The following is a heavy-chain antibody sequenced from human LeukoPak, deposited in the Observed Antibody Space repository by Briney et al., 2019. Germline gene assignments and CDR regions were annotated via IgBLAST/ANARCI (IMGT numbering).Heavy chain of an antibody. CDR2: IRFDGSNI. J-gene: IGHJ4*02. V-gene: IGHV3-30*02. Sequence: GGSLRLSCAASGFTFSTYGMHWVRQAPGKGLEWVVFIRFDGSNIYYADSVKGRFRISRDNSKTTLYLQMNSLRAEGTAVYYCAKEGSTVTSFDSWGQRTLVTVSS. D-gene: IGHD4-17*01. CDR1: GFTFSTYG. CDR3: AKEGSTVTSFDS.